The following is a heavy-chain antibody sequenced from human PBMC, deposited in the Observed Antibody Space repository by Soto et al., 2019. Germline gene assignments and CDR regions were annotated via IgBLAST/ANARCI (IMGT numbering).Heavy chain of an antibody. CDR1: GGTFSSYT. CDR3: ANRGYSYGFVIY. J-gene: IGHJ4*02. CDR2: IIPMLGIA. V-gene: IGHV1-69*02. Sequence: QVQLVQSGAEVKKPGSSVKVSCKASGGTFSSYTFSWVRQAPGQGLEWMGRIIPMLGIANYAQKFQGRVTITADKSTSTAYIELSSLRSEYTAVYYFANRGYSYGFVIYWGQGTLVTVSS. D-gene: IGHD5-18*01.